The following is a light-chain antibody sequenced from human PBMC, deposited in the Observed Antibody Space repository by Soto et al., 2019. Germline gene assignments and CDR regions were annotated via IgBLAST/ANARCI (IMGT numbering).Light chain of an antibody. CDR3: QQYNSYSGGT. CDR1: QSISSW. J-gene: IGKJ1*01. CDR2: DAS. V-gene: IGKV1-5*01. Sequence: DIQMTQSPSTLSASVGDRVTITCRASQSISSWLAWYQQKPGKAPKLLIYDASILESGVPSRFSGSGARTEVTLTSSSLQPDDFATYCCQQYNSYSGGTFGQGTKVDIK.